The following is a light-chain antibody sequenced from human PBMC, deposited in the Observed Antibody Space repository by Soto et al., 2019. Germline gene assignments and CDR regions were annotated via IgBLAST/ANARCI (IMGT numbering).Light chain of an antibody. CDR3: QQYETYSRT. CDR2: DAS. J-gene: IGKJ1*01. V-gene: IGKV1-5*01. CDR1: QSLNTR. Sequence: DIQLTQSPSTLSASVGDRVTLTCRASQSLNTRLAWYQQKPGKAPKFLIYDASSLERGVPSRFSGSGSGTEFSLTISSLQPDDFATYYCQQYETYSRTFGQGTKVDIK.